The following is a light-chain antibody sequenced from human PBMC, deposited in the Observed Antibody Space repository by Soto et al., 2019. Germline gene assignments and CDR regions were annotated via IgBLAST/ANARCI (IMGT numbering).Light chain of an antibody. J-gene: IGKJ5*01. CDR3: RHYGGSFT. V-gene: IGKV3-20*01. CDR2: GAS. Sequence: EIVLTQSPGTLSLSPGERATLSCRASESVSSVYLAWYQHKPGQAPRLLIFGASSRATAIPDRFSGSGSGTDFTLTISRLEPEDFAVYYCRHYGGSFTFGQGTRLEIK. CDR1: ESVSSVY.